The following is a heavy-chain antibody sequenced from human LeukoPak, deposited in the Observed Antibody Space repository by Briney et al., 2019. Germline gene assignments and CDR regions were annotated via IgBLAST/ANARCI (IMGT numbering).Heavy chain of an antibody. Sequence: SETLSLTCAVYGGSFSGYYWSSIRQPPGKGLEWIGEINHSGSTNYNPSLKSRVTISVDTSKNQFSLKLSSVTAADTAVYYCARLRQGRYCSGGSCYRYYYYYYMDVWGKGTTVTISS. V-gene: IGHV4-34*01. J-gene: IGHJ6*03. D-gene: IGHD2-15*01. CDR3: ARLRQGRYCSGGSCYRYYYYYYMDV. CDR1: GGSFSGYY. CDR2: INHSGST.